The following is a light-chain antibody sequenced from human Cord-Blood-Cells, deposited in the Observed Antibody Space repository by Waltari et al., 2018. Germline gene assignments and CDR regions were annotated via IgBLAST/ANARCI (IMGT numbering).Light chain of an antibody. V-gene: IGLV2-11*01. Sequence: QPALTQPRSVSGSPGQSVTISCPGTSSDVGGYNYVSWYQQHPGTAPKLMIYDVSKRPSGVPDRFSGSKSGNTASLTISGLQAEDEADYYCCSYAGSYTYVFGTGTKVTVL. CDR2: DVS. J-gene: IGLJ1*01. CDR3: CSYAGSYTYV. CDR1: SSDVGGYNY.